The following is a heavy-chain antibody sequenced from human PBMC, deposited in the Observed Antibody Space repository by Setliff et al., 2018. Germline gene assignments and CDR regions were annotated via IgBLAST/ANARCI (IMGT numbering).Heavy chain of an antibody. CDR3: ARGVRTGHLDS. Sequence: SETLSLTCTVSGASVSGSTYYWGWIRQPPGKGLEWIGEINQSGTTNYNPPLKGRATISVDNSKNQFSLNLNSVTVADTAVYFCARGVRTGHLDSWGQGTLVTVSS. CDR2: INQSGTT. CDR1: GASVSGSTYY. V-gene: IGHV4-61*05. D-gene: IGHD1-1*01. J-gene: IGHJ4*02.